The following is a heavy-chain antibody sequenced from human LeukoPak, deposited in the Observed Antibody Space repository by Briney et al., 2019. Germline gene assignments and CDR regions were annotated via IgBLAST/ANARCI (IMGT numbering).Heavy chain of an antibody. V-gene: IGHV5-51*01. CDR2: FYPGDSDT. J-gene: IGHJ4*02. D-gene: IGHD6-19*01. Sequence: GESLKISCKGSGYSFTNYWIGWVRQMPGKGLEWMGIFYPGDSDTRYSPSFQGQVTISADKSISTAYLQWSSLKASDTAMYYCATRDTSGWYYFDYWGQGTLVTVSS. CDR3: ATRDTSGWYYFDY. CDR1: GYSFTNYW.